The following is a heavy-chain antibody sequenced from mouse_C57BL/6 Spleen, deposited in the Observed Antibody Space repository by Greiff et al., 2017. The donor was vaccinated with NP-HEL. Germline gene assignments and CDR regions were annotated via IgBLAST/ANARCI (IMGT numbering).Heavy chain of an antibody. J-gene: IGHJ2*01. V-gene: IGHV5-9*01. CDR3: ARSYPPKNYFDY. D-gene: IGHD2-10*01. Sequence: EVKLVESGGGLVKPGGSLKLSCAASGFTFSSYTMSWVRQTPEKRLAWVATISGGGGNTYYPDSVKGRFTISRDNAKNTLYLQMSSLRSEDTALYYCARSYPPKNYFDYWGQGTTLTVSS. CDR1: GFTFSSYT. CDR2: ISGGGGNT.